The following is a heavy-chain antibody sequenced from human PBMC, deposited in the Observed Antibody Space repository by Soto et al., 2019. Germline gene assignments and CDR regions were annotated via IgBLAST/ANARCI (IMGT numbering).Heavy chain of an antibody. V-gene: IGHV3-11*06. CDR3: ARFGYNYGPEPFEN. CDR1: GFTFSDYF. CDR2: ISSSGGST. J-gene: IGHJ4*02. D-gene: IGHD5-18*01. Sequence: QVQLVESGGGLVNPGGSLRLSCAASGFTFSDYFMSWIRQAPGKGLEWVSYISSSGGSTNYADSVKGRFTISRDNAKNSLSLQMNSLRAEDTAVYYCARFGYNYGPEPFENWGQGTLVTVSS.